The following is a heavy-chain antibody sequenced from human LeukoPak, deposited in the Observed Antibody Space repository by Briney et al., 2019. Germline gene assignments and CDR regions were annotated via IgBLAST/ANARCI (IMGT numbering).Heavy chain of an antibody. V-gene: IGHV3-23*01. J-gene: IGHJ4*02. CDR2: ISGSGGST. D-gene: IGHD3-22*01. Sequence: GGSLRLSCAASGFTFSSYAMSWVRQAPGKGLEWVSAISGSGGSTYYADSVKGRFTISRDNSKNTLYLQMNSLRAEDTAVYYCATESETGLGYYDSSGYYFDYWGQGTLVTVSS. CDR1: GFTFSSYA. CDR3: ATESETGLGYYDSSGYYFDY.